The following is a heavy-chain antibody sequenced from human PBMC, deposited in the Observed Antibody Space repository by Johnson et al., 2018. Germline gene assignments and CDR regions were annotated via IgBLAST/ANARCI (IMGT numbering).Heavy chain of an antibody. CDR1: GFIFITYN. V-gene: IGHV3-7*01. J-gene: IGHJ3*02. CDR3: AREGYSYDLDI. Sequence: VQLQESGGGLVKPGGSLRLSCAASGFIFITYNMNWVCQAPGKGLEWVANIKQDGSEKYYVDSVKGRFTISRDNAKNSLYLQMNSLRAEDTAVYYCAREGYSYDLDIWGQGTMVTVSS. CDR2: IKQDGSEK. D-gene: IGHD5-18*01.